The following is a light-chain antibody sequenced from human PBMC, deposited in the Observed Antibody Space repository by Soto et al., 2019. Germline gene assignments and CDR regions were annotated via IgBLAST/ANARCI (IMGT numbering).Light chain of an antibody. V-gene: IGLV2-14*03. Sequence: QSALTQPASVSGSPGQSITISCTGTSSDVGGYNFVSWYQHQPGKAPKLMIYDVSNRHSGVSNRFSGSKSGNTASLTISGLQADDEADYYCSSYTSASTLVVVGGGTQLTVL. CDR1: SSDVGGYNF. CDR3: SSYTSASTLVV. CDR2: DVS. J-gene: IGLJ2*01.